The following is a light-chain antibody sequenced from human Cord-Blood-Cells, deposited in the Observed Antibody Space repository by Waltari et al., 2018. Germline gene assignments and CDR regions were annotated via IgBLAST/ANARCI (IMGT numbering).Light chain of an antibody. CDR2: DVC. CDR3: SSYTSSSTVV. V-gene: IGLV2-14*01. CDR1: SRDVGGYNF. Sequence: QSALTQPASVSGSPGQSITISCTGTSRDVGGYNFVPWYQQPPGKAPKLIIYDVCNRPSGVSNRFSGSKSGNTASLTISGLQAEDEADYYCSSYTSSSTVVFGGGTKLTVL. J-gene: IGLJ2*01.